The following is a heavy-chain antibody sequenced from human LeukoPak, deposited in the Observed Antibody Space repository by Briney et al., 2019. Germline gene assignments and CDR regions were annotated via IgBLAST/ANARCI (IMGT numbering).Heavy chain of an antibody. CDR2: MNPNSGNT. CDR3: ARGFSTYYDFWSGEANWFDP. Sequence: ASVKVPCKASGYTFTSYDIHWVRQATGQGLEWMGWMNPNSGNTGYAQKFQGRVTMTRNTSISTAYMELSSLRSEDTAVYYCARGFSTYYDFWSGEANWFDPWGQGTLVTVSS. D-gene: IGHD3-3*01. V-gene: IGHV1-8*01. CDR1: GYTFTSYD. J-gene: IGHJ5*02.